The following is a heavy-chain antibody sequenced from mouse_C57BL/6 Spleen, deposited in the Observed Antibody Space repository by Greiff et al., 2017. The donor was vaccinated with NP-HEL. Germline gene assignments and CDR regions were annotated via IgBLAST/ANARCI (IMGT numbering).Heavy chain of an antibody. V-gene: IGHV1-82*01. Sequence: QVQLKQSGPELVKPGASVKISCKASGYAFSSSWMNWVKQRPGKGLEWIGRIYPGDGDTNYNGKFKGKATLTADKSSSTAYMQLSSLTSEDSAVYFCARDSDYDYDGGYFDVWGTGTTVTVSS. J-gene: IGHJ1*03. D-gene: IGHD2-4*01. CDR2: IYPGDGDT. CDR1: GYAFSSSW. CDR3: ARDSDYDYDGGYFDV.